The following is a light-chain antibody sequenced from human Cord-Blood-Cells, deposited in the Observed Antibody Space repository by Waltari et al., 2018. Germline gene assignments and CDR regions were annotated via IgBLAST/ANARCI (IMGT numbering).Light chain of an antibody. CDR3: QSYDSSLSGYV. Sequence: QSVLTQPPSVSGAPGQRVTISCTGSSSNIGAGYDVHWYQQLPGTAPKLLILGNSSRPSGVPDRFSGSKSGTSASLAITGLQAEDEADYYCQSYDSSLSGYVFGTGTKVTVL. J-gene: IGLJ1*01. CDR2: GNS. V-gene: IGLV1-40*01. CDR1: SSNIGAGYD.